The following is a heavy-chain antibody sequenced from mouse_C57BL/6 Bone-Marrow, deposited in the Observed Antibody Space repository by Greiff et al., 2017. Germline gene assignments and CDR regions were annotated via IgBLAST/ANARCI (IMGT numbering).Heavy chain of an antibody. J-gene: IGHJ2*02. D-gene: IGHD1-1*01. CDR2: IYPRDGST. Sequence: QVQLQQSDAELVKPGASVKISCKVSGYTFTDHTIHWMKQRPEQGLEWIGYIYPRDGSTKYNEQFKGQATLTVDKSSSTAYMQLNSLTSEDSAVYFCTRGALYGSIFDYWGQGTSLTVSS. V-gene: IGHV1-78*01. CDR1: GYTFTDHT. CDR3: TRGALYGSIFDY.